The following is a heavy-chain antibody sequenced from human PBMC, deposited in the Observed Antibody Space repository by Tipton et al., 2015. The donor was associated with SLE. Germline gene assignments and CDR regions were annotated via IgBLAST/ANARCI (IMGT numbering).Heavy chain of an antibody. V-gene: IGHV4-34*01. CDR2: IYYSGST. J-gene: IGHJ4*02. CDR3: ARSGSDGRYFDY. CDR1: GGSFSSYY. D-gene: IGHD3-10*01. Sequence: LRLSCAVYGGSFSSYYWGWIRQPPGKGLEWIGSIYYSGSTYYNPSLKSRVTISVDTSKNQFSLKLSSVTAADTAVYYCARSGSDGRYFDYWGQGTLVTVSS.